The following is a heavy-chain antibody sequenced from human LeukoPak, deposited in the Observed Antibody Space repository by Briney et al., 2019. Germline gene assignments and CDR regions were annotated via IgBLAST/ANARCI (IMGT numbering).Heavy chain of an antibody. CDR2: INHSGST. J-gene: IGHJ5*02. D-gene: IGHD3-3*01. CDR3: ARVARDYDFWSGYSSTNWFDP. V-gene: IGHV4-34*01. CDR1: GGSFSGYY. Sequence: PSETLSLTCAVYGGSFSGYYWSWIRQPPGKGLEWIGEINHSGSTNHNPSLKSRVTISVDTSKNQFSLKLSSVTAADTAVYYCARVARDYDFWSGYSSTNWFDPWGQGTLVTVSS.